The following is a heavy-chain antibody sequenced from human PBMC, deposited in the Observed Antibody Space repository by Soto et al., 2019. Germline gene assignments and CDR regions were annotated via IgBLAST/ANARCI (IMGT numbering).Heavy chain of an antibody. CDR1: GFTFSTYS. CDR3: ASGVYGDPCDYFQY. V-gene: IGHV3-48*04. J-gene: IGHJ1*01. D-gene: IGHD4-17*01. CDR2: ISSSSSNI. Sequence: GGSLRLSCAASGFTFSTYSTNWVRHPPKKGLEWVSYISSSSSNIHYAHSVKGRFTNTRDNAKNSLYLQMNTLRADDTAVYYCASGVYGDPCDYFQYWGQGTLVTVSS.